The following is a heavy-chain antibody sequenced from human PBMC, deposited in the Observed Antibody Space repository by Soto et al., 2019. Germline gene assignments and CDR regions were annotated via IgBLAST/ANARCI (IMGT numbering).Heavy chain of an antibody. CDR2: IYYSGST. J-gene: IGHJ5*02. V-gene: IGHV4-30-4*01. Sequence: PSETLSLTCTVSGGSISSGDYYWSWIRQPPGKGLEWIGYIYYSGSTYYNPSLKSRVTISVDTSKNQFSLKLSSVTAADTAVYYCARLAGYSYGSNWFDPWGQGTLVTSPQ. CDR3: ARLAGYSYGSNWFDP. D-gene: IGHD5-18*01. CDR1: GGSISSGDYY.